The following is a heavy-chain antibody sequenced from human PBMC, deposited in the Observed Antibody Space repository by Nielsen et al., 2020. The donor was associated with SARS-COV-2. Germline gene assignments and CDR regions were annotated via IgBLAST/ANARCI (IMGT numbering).Heavy chain of an antibody. J-gene: IGHJ6*02. V-gene: IGHV3-30*03. CDR2: ISYDGSNK. Sequence: GESLKISCAASGFTFSSYGMHWVRQAPGKGLEWVAVISYDGSNKYYADSVKGRFTISRDNAKNTLYLQMNSLRAEDTAVYYCAGRFLEWLGDYGMDVWGQGTTVTVSS. CDR1: GFTFSSYG. CDR3: AGRFLEWLGDYGMDV. D-gene: IGHD3-3*01.